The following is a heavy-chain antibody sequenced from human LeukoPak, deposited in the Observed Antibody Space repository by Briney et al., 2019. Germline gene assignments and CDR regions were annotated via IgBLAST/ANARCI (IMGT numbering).Heavy chain of an antibody. CDR2: INSDDNNT. CDR1: GFTFSSYW. Sequence: PGGSLRLSCAASGFTFSSYWMHWVRHAPGKGVVWVSRINSDDNNTTYPDSVKARFPISSNNAKNTLYLQMNSLRAEDTAVYYCARGSHTTMIVVVITEYWGQGTLVTVSS. J-gene: IGHJ4*02. D-gene: IGHD3-22*01. V-gene: IGHV3-74*01. CDR3: ARGSHTTMIVVVITEY.